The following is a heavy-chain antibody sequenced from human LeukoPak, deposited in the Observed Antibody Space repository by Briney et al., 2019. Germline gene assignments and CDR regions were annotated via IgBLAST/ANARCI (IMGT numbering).Heavy chain of an antibody. CDR2: ISYDGSNK. J-gene: IGHJ6*03. D-gene: IGHD5-12*01. Sequence: PGRSLRLSCAASGFTFSSYAMHWVRQAPGKGLEWVAVISYDGSNKYYADSVKGRFTTSRDNSKNTLYLQMNSLRAEDTAVYYCARDGAGSGGWLRSAYYSSYYMDVWGKGTTVTVSS. CDR1: GFTFSSYA. CDR3: ARDGAGSGGWLRSAYYSSYYMDV. V-gene: IGHV3-30-3*01.